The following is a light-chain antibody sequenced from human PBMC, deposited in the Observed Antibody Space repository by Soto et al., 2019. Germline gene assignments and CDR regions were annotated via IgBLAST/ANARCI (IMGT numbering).Light chain of an antibody. J-gene: IGKJ4*01. V-gene: IGKV3-11*01. CDR2: DAS. Sequence: EIVLTQSPATLSLSPGERATLSCRASRNVDRYLAWYQQKPGQAPRLLIYDASNRTTGIPARFSGSGSGTDFTLTISSLEPEDFAVYYCQQRSNWQTFGGGTKVEIK. CDR1: RNVDRY. CDR3: QQRSNWQT.